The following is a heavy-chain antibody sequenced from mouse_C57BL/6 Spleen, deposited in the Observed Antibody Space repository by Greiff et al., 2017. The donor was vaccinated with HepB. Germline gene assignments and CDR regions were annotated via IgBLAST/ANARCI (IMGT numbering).Heavy chain of an antibody. D-gene: IGHD2-4*01. CDR3: ARTGYDYDGAWFAY. V-gene: IGHV1-22*01. CDR2: INPNNGGT. Sequence: VQLQQSGPELVKPGASVKMSCKASGYTFTDYNMHWVKQSHGKSLEWIGYINPNNGGTSYNQKFKGKATLTVNKSSSTAYMELRSLTSEDSAVYYCARTGYDYDGAWFAYWGQGTLVTVSA. J-gene: IGHJ3*01. CDR1: GYTFTDYN.